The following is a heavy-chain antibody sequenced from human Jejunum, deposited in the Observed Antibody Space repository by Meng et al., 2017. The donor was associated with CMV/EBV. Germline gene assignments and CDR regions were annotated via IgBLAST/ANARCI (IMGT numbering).Heavy chain of an antibody. Sequence: QITLKESGPTLVKPTQTLTPTCTFSGFSLYTTGVGVGWVRQPPGKALEWLAILYWDDDRRYSPSLRHRLTITKDTSKSQVFLTLANMDPVDTATYYCAHTSTGNLYNSYLFDLWGHGTLVTVSA. CDR3: AHTSTGNLYNSYLFDL. V-gene: IGHV2-5*02. CDR1: GFSLYTTGVG. J-gene: IGHJ5*02. CDR2: LYWDDDR. D-gene: IGHD4-11*01.